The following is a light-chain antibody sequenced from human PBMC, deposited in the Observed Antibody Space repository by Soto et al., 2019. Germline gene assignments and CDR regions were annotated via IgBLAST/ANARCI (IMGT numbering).Light chain of an antibody. J-gene: IGKJ3*01. Sequence: DIQMTQSPSSLSASVGDRVTITCRASQGVTNYLAWYQQKPGKVPKLLIYAASTLQSGVPSRFSGSGSGPDFTLTISSLQPEDVATDYCQKYHSAPFTFGPGTKVDI. CDR1: QGVTNY. CDR3: QKYHSAPFT. CDR2: AAS. V-gene: IGKV1-27*01.